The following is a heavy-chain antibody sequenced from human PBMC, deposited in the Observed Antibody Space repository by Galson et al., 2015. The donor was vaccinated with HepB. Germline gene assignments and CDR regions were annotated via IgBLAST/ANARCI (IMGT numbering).Heavy chain of an antibody. D-gene: IGHD6-19*01. CDR1: GFTFSSYG. Sequence: SLRLSCAASGFTFSSYGMHWVRQAPGKGLEWVAVISYDGSNKYYADSVKGRFTISRDNSKNTLYLQMNSLRAEDTAVYYCAKAYSSGLTFDYWGQGTLVTVSS. V-gene: IGHV3-30*18. J-gene: IGHJ4*02. CDR2: ISYDGSNK. CDR3: AKAYSSGLTFDY.